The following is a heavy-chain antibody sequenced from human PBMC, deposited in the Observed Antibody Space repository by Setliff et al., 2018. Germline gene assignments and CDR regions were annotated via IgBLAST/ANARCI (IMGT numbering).Heavy chain of an antibody. CDR1: GASITTYY. V-gene: IGHV4-59*01. D-gene: IGHD6-13*01. J-gene: IGHJ6*02. CDR2: IDNRGTT. CDR3: ARDPLAASGTIYYGLDV. Sequence: SETLSLTCSGSGASITTYYWHWIRQPPGKGLEWIGFIDNRGTTNYNPALKSRVTISTDASKNHFALTLTSMTAADTAVYYCARDPLAASGTIYYGLDVWGQGTTVTVSS.